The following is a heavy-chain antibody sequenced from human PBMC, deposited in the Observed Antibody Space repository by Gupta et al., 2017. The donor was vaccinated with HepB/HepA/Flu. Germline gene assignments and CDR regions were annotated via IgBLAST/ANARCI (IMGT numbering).Heavy chain of an antibody. CDR1: GFTFSSFD. D-gene: IGHD1-26*01. CDR2: INRDAGKK. Sequence: EVQLLESGGGLLQPGGSLRLSCAASGFTFSSFDMNWVRKAPGKGLEWVSGINRDAGKKNYEDGGKSRFTISRENSRNTLSRQMTRVRVEVTSVYYFAKAPASGSMLEFDSGFQGTMVTVYS. J-gene: IGHJ4*02. V-gene: IGHV3-23*02. CDR3: AKAPASGSMLEFDS.